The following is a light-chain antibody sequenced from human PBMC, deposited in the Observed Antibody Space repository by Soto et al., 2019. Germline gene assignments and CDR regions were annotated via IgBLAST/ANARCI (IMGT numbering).Light chain of an antibody. CDR3: QQANSFPLS. Sequence: DIQMTQSPSSVSASVGDRVTITCRASQGINSWLAWYQQKPGKAPNLLIYAASSLQSGVPSRFSGSGSGTNYTLTISSLQPEDFATYYCQQANSFPLSFGQVTRLEIK. CDR2: AAS. V-gene: IGKV1-12*01. J-gene: IGKJ5*01. CDR1: QGINSW.